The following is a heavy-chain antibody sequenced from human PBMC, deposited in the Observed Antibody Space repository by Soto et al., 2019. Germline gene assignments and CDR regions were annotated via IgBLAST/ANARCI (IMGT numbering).Heavy chain of an antibody. V-gene: IGHV1-18*01. Sequence: ASVKVSCKASGYTFNSYGISWVRQAPGQGLEWMGWISAYNGDTDYARTLQGRVTLTTDTSTTYMELRSLTSDDTAVYYCATVKSGRYYNYYYYGMDVWGQGTTVTVSS. CDR2: ISAYNGDT. J-gene: IGHJ6*02. CDR3: ATVKSGRYYNYYYYGMDV. CDR1: GYTFNSYG. D-gene: IGHD1-26*01.